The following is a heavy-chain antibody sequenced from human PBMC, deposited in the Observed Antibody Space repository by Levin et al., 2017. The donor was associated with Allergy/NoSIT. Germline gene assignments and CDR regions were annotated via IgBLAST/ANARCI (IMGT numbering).Heavy chain of an antibody. J-gene: IGHJ4*02. CDR3: ARGGEILTGYSDLDY. D-gene: IGHD3-9*01. V-gene: IGHV3-30-3*01. CDR2: ISYDGSNK. CDR1: GFTFSSYA. Sequence: GGSLRLSCAASGFTFSSYAMHWVRQAPGKGLEWVAVISYDGSNKYYADSVKGRFTISRDNSKNTLYLQMNSLRAEDTAVYYCARGGEILTGYSDLDYWGQGTLVTVSS.